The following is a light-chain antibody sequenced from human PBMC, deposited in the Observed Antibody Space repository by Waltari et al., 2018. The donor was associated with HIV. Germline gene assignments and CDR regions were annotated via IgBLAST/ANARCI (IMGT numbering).Light chain of an antibody. Sequence: SSVLTQPPSVSVAPGKTAMITCGGTNIERKSVQWYKQKAGQATVLLIYYDSDRAPGIPGRFSGSNSGNTATLTISRVGDGDEADYYCQVWDSSSDHVLFGGGTKLTVL. V-gene: IGLV3-21*04. CDR1: NIERKS. CDR3: QVWDSSSDHVL. CDR2: YDS. J-gene: IGLJ2*01.